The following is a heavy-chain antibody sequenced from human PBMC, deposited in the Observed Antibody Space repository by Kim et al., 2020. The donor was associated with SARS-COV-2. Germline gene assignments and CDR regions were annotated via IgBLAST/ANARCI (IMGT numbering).Heavy chain of an antibody. J-gene: IGHJ4*02. D-gene: IGHD1-26*01. CDR3: AKEGAAAGWYSDY. V-gene: IGHV3-30*02. Sequence: YADSVKGRFTISRDNSKNPLYLQMNSLRAEDTAVYYCAKEGAAAGWYSDYWGQGTLVTVSS.